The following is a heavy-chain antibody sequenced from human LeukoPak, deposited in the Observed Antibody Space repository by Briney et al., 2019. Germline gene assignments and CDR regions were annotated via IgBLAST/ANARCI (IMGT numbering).Heavy chain of an antibody. D-gene: IGHD1-26*01. CDR1: GGSISSYY. CDR2: IYYSGST. V-gene: IGHV4-59*12. CDR3: ARDRQTYSGSYEAAYYFDY. Sequence: SETLSLTCTVSGGSISSYYWSWIRQPPGKGLEWIGYIYYSGSTNYNPSLKSRVTISVDTSKNQFSLKLSSVTAADTAVYYCARDRQTYSGSYEAAYYFDYWGQGTLVTVSS. J-gene: IGHJ4*02.